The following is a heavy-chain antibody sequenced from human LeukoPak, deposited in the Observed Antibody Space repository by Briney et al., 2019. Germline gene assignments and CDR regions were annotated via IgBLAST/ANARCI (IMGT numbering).Heavy chain of an antibody. CDR2: INTNTGNP. J-gene: IGHJ1*01. CDR1: GYTFTSYA. CDR3: AREGYFSDSGVYYGGPSQH. V-gene: IGHV7-4-1*02. D-gene: IGHD3-22*01. Sequence: ASVKVSCKASGYTFTSYAMNWVRQAPGQGLEWMGWINTNTGNPTYAQGFTGRFVFSLDTSVSTAYLQISSLKAEDTAVYYCAREGYFSDSGVYYGGPSQHWGQGTLVTVSS.